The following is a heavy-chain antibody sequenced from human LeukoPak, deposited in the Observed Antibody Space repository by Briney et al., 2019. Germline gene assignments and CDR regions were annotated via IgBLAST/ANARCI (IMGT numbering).Heavy chain of an antibody. J-gene: IGHJ4*02. CDR3: ARSSGWGGNYFDY. CDR1: GGSIRRSNFY. D-gene: IGHD6-19*01. V-gene: IGHV4-39*07. Sequence: SETLSLTCAVSGGSIRRSNFYWGWIRQPPGKGLEWIGSIFYSGSTYYNPSLKSRVTISVDTSKNQFSLKLISVTAADTAMYYCARSSGWGGNYFDYWGQGTLVTVSS. CDR2: IFYSGST.